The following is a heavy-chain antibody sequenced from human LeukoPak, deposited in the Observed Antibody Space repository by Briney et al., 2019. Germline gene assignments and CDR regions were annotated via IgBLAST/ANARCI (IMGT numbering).Heavy chain of an antibody. J-gene: IGHJ3*02. CDR2: IFYTGKT. V-gene: IGHV4-39*07. Sequence: PSETLSLTCTVSGGGLSYYWGWIRQPPGKGLEWIGTIFYTGKTYYNPSLMSRVTMSIDTSKKQFSLKLSSVTAADTAVYYCASGPRAFDIWGQGTMVTVSS. CDR1: GGGLSYY. CDR3: ASGPRAFDI.